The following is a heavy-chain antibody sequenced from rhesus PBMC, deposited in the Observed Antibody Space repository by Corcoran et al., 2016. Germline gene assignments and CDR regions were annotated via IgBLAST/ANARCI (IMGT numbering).Heavy chain of an antibody. CDR3: GRDGLGQLVNYFDC. J-gene: IGHJ4*01. CDR1: GGSISDSYR. CDR2: IYGSRTSI. D-gene: IGHD6-13*01. V-gene: IGHV4S10*01. Sequence: QVQLQESGPGVVKPSETMSLTCAVSGGSISDSYRWSWIGQPTGKGLEWIGYIYGSRTSIKDNPSLKSRVTISKATSNNQFSLKLSAVSAADTAVYYCGRDGLGQLVNYFDCWGQEVLVIVSS.